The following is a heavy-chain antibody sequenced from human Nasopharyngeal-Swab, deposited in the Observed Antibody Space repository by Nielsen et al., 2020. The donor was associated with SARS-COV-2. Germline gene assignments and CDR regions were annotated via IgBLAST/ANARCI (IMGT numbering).Heavy chain of an antibody. Sequence: GGSLRLSCAASGFTFSSYAMSWVRQAPGKGLEWVSAISGSGGNTYYADSVKGRFTISRDNSKNTLYLQMSSLRAEDTAVYYCAKQLLWFGELLDMFDYWGQGTLVTVSS. J-gene: IGHJ4*02. CDR3: AKQLLWFGELLDMFDY. CDR2: ISGSGGNT. V-gene: IGHV3-23*01. CDR1: GFTFSSYA. D-gene: IGHD3-10*01.